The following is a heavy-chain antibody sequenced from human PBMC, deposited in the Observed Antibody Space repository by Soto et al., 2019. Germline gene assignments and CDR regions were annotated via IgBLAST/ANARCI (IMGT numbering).Heavy chain of an antibody. CDR3: ARGAADTAMVDS. V-gene: IGHV4-59*01. CDR2: IFYSGST. CDR1: GGSIRSYY. Sequence: SETLSLTCTVSGGSIRSYYWTWIRQPPGKGLEWLGYIFYSGSTFYNPSLKRRVTISIHTSKSHFSLQLTSVTAADTALYYCARGAADTAMVDSWGQGTLVTVSS. D-gene: IGHD5-18*01. J-gene: IGHJ4*02.